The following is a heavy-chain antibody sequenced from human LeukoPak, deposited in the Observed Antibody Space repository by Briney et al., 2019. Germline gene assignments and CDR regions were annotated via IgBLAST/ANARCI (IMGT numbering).Heavy chain of an antibody. D-gene: IGHD6-19*01. CDR2: ISWNSDRI. CDR1: GFTFDDFA. V-gene: IGHV3-9*01. CDR3: ARDLTVAGKLFDY. Sequence: GGSLRLSCAASGFTFDDFAMHWVRQAPGKGLEWVSGISWNSDRIAYADSVKGRFTISRDNAKNSLYLQMNSLRAEDTAVYYCARDLTVAGKLFDYWGQGTLVTVSS. J-gene: IGHJ4*02.